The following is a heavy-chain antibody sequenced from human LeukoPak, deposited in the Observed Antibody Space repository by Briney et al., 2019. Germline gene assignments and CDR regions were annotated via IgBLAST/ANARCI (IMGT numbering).Heavy chain of an antibody. CDR3: AKGRSYYGSGSYFTFDY. Sequence: GGSLRLSCAASGFTFSSYGMHRVRQAPGKGLEWVAVISYDGSNKYYADSVKGRFTISRDNSKNTLYLQMNSLRAEDTAVYYCAKGRSYYGSGSYFTFDYWGQGTLVTVSS. V-gene: IGHV3-30*18. J-gene: IGHJ4*02. CDR2: ISYDGSNK. CDR1: GFTFSSYG. D-gene: IGHD3-10*01.